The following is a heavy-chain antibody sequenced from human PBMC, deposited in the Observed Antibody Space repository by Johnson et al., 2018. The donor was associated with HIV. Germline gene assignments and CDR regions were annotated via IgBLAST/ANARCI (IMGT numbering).Heavy chain of an antibody. CDR1: EFTFSRFA. J-gene: IGHJ3*01. D-gene: IGHD4-17*01. V-gene: IGHV3-30*14. Sequence: QVQLVESGGGVVQPGRSLRLSCAACEFTFSRFAMHWVRQAPGKGLEWVAVISYDGNNKYYADSVKGRFTISRYSSKNTLYLQMNNLRAEDPAVYYCARDPLTLTTTLDAFDLWGQGTMVTVSS. CDR3: ARDPLTLTTTLDAFDL. CDR2: ISYDGNNK.